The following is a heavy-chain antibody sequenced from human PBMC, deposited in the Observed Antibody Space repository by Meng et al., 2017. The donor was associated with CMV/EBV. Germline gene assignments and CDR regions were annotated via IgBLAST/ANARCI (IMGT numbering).Heavy chain of an antibody. J-gene: IGHJ5*02. V-gene: IGHV4-31*02. Sequence: SISSGGYYWGWIRQHPGTGLEWIGYIYYSGSTYYNPSLKSRVTISVDTSKNQFSLKLSSVTAADTAVYYCARGARYCSGGSCSSWFDPWGQGTLVTVSS. CDR2: IYYSGST. CDR3: ARGARYCSGGSCSSWFDP. CDR1: SISSGGYY. D-gene: IGHD2-15*01.